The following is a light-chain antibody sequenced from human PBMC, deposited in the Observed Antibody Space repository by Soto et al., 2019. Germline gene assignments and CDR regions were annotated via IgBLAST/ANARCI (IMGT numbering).Light chain of an antibody. CDR1: QSVSSY. V-gene: IGKV3-20*01. CDR3: QQYGSSPGT. Sequence: EIAMTQSLDTLSLFPGERAALSCIASQSVSSYIAWYQQKPGQAPRLLIFGASIRDTGVPDRISGSGSWTDFILTISRLEPEDSAVYYCQQYGSSPGTFGQGTKVDIK. CDR2: GAS. J-gene: IGKJ1*01.